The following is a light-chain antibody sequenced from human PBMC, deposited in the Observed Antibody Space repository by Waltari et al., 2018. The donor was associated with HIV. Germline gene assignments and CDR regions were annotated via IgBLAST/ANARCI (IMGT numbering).Light chain of an antibody. J-gene: IGKJ3*01. CDR1: QSVLYSSNNKNY. CDR3: QQHYTTPFT. V-gene: IGKV4-1*01. Sequence: DIVMTQSPDSLAVSLGERATINCKSSQSVLYSSNNKNYLAWYQQKPGQSPKLLIYWASTRESGVPDRFSGSGSGTDFTLTISSLQAEDVAVYYCQQHYTTPFTFGPGTKVDIK. CDR2: WAS.